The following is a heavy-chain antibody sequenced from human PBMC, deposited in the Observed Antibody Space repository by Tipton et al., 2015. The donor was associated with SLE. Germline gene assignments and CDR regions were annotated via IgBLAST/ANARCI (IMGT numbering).Heavy chain of an antibody. CDR3: VGQTIFGSLRALDY. D-gene: IGHD3-3*01. V-gene: IGHV4-59*03. Sequence: TLSLTCTVSGDPMSEYYCSWIRQTPGKGLEWIGYIHYGGRTYYSPSLKSRVTISGDTSKNQFSLKLSSVTAADTAVYYCVGQTIFGSLRALDYWGLGTLVTVSS. J-gene: IGHJ4*02. CDR2: IHYGGRT. CDR1: GDPMSEYY.